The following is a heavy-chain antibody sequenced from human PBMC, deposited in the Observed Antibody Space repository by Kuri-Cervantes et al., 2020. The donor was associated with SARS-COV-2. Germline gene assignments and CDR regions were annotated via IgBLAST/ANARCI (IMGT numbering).Heavy chain of an antibody. Sequence: SVKVSCKASGGTFSSYAISWVRQAPGQGLEWMGGIIPIFGTANYAQKFQGRVTITTDESTSTAYVELSSLRSEDTAVYYCARGDIVVVPRPYYYYMDVWGKGTTVTVSS. CDR3: ARGDIVVVPRPYYYYMDV. D-gene: IGHD2-2*01. J-gene: IGHJ6*03. CDR2: IIPIFGTA. CDR1: GGTFSSYA. V-gene: IGHV1-69*05.